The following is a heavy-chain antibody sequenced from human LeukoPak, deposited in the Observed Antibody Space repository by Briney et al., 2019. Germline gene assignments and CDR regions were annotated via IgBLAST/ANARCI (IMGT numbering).Heavy chain of an antibody. CDR1: GFTFSSYA. CDR2: ISGSGGST. Sequence: GGSLRLSCAASGFTFSSYAMSWVRQAPGKGLEWVSAISGSGGSTYYADSVKGRFTISRDNSKNTLYLQMNSLRAEDTAVYYCAKETDYYDSSGPGYFDLWGRGTLVTVSS. V-gene: IGHV3-23*01. J-gene: IGHJ2*01. CDR3: AKETDYYDSSGPGYFDL. D-gene: IGHD3-22*01.